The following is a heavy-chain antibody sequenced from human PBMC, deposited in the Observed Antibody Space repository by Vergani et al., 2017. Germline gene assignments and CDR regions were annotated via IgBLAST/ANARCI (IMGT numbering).Heavy chain of an antibody. CDR1: GGSFSGYY. CDR2: INHSGST. V-gene: IGHV4-34*01. J-gene: IGHJ6*02. Sequence: QVQLQQWGAGLLKPSETLSLTCAVYGGSFSGYYWSWIRQHPGKGLEWIGEINHSGSTNYNPSLKSRVPISVDTSKNQFSLKLSSVTAADTAVYYCARGGIAVAGDYYYYGMDVWGQGTTVTVSS. CDR3: ARGGIAVAGDYYYYGMDV. D-gene: IGHD6-19*01.